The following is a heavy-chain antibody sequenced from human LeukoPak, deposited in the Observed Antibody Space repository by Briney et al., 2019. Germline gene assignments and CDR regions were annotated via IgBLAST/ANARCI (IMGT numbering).Heavy chain of an antibody. J-gene: IGHJ4*02. Sequence: GGSLRLSCAASGFNFSAYSANWVRQAPGKGLEWVSSITRSTSYIYFADSVRGRFTISRDNAKNSLYLQMNSLRAEDTAVYYCARDPNPRDGGYWGQGTLVTVSS. D-gene: IGHD5-24*01. CDR1: GFNFSAYS. CDR2: ITRSTSYI. V-gene: IGHV3-21*01. CDR3: ARDPNPRDGGY.